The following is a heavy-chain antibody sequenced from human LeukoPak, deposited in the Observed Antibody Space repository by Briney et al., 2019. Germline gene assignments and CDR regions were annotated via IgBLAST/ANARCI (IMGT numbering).Heavy chain of an antibody. V-gene: IGHV4-39*02. CDR3: ARLSPVYVDITKATDDY. Sequence: SETLTLTCRVSGGSISSCSYYWGWIRQPPGQGRVWIGSIYYSGTTFYNPSLKSRVTISVATSKNHFSLKLSSVTAADTAVYYCARLSPVYVDITKATDDYWGQGTLVTVSS. D-gene: IGHD5-12*01. CDR2: IYYSGTT. J-gene: IGHJ4*02. CDR1: GGSISSCSYY.